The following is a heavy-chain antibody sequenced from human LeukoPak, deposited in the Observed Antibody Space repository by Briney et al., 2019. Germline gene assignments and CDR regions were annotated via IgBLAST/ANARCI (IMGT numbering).Heavy chain of an antibody. V-gene: IGHV3-74*01. J-gene: IGHJ4*02. CDR2: INSDVSTT. Sequence: QPGGSLTLSCAASGFTFSSYCMRWVRQAPGKRLWWVSGINSDVSTTSYADSVKGRFTISRDNAKNTLYLLIDSLTAEDPAGNYCARVSAGGSYWEMGDYVWGSYRYEALGFDYWGQATLVTVSP. CDR1: GFTFSSYC. D-gene: IGHD3-16*02. CDR3: ARVSAGGSYWEMGDYVWGSYRYEALGFDY.